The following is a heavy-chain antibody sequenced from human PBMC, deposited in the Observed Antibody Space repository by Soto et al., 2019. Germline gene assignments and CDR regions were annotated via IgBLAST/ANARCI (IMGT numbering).Heavy chain of an antibody. V-gene: IGHV1-69*02. CDR1: GGTFSSYT. D-gene: IGHD3-9*01. CDR3: ASFAHLRTYYDILTGYPHGMDV. CDR2: IIPILGIA. Sequence: QVQLVQSGAEVKKPGSSVKVSCKASGGTFSSYTISWVRQAPRQGLEWMGRIIPILGIANYAQKFQGRVTITAVKSTSTAYMELSSLRSEDTAVYYCASFAHLRTYYDILTGYPHGMDVWGQGTTVIVSS. J-gene: IGHJ6*02.